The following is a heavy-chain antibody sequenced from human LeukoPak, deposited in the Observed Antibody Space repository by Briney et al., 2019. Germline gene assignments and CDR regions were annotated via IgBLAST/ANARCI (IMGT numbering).Heavy chain of an antibody. D-gene: IGHD6-19*01. CDR3: ARLSSSGRQSDY. J-gene: IGHJ4*02. Sequence: SETLSLTCTVSGGSISSSSYYWGWIRQPPGKGLEWIGSIYYSGSTYYNPSLKSRVTISVDTSKNQFSLKLSSVTAADTAVYYCARLSSSGRQSDYWGQGTLVTVSS. CDR1: GGSISSSSYY. V-gene: IGHV4-39*01. CDR2: IYYSGST.